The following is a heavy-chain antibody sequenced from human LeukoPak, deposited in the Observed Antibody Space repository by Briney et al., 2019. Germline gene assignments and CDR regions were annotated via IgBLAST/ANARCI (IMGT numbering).Heavy chain of an antibody. CDR2: IGGSGGST. Sequence: PGGSLRLSCAASGFTFRHYAMSWVRQAPGKGLEWISAIGGSGGSTYYADSVKGRFTISRDNFKNTLYLEMNSLRAEDTAIYYCARDCQSWGDYDAFDIWGQGTMVTVSS. CDR3: ARDCQSWGDYDAFDI. D-gene: IGHD4-17*01. CDR1: GFTFRHYA. J-gene: IGHJ3*02. V-gene: IGHV3-23*01.